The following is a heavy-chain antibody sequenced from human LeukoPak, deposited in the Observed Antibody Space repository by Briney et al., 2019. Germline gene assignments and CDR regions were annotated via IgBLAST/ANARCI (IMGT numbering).Heavy chain of an antibody. V-gene: IGHV3-72*01. CDR2: SRNRANSHTP. D-gene: IGHD3-16*01. Sequence: GGSLRLSCAASGFTLSDQLMDWVRQAPGKGLEWVGRSRNRANSHTPEYAASVKGRFTVSRDDSGNLIYLQMNSLKIEDTAVYCCTRDGGSSVNTAFDSWGQGTEVTVSS. J-gene: IGHJ3*02. CDR3: TRDGGSSVNTAFDS. CDR1: GFTLSDQL.